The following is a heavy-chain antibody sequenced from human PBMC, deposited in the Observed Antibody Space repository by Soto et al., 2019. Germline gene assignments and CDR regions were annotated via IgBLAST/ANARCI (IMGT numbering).Heavy chain of an antibody. D-gene: IGHD2-21*02. CDR3: RVVTSDYYYYYGMDV. CDR2: ISSSSSYI. Sequence: GGSLRLSCAASGFTFSSYSMNWVRQAPGKGLEWVSSISSSSSYIDYADSVKGRFTISRDNAKNSLYLQMNSLRAEDTAVYYCRVVTSDYYYYYGMDVWGQGTTVTVSS. CDR1: GFTFSSYS. V-gene: IGHV3-21*01. J-gene: IGHJ6*02.